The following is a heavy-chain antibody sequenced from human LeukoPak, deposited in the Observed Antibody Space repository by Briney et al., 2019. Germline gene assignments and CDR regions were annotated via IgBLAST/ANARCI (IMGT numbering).Heavy chain of an antibody. CDR3: ATDPLYGDYPNGYYGMDV. CDR2: FDPEDGET. CDR1: GYTLTELS. Sequence: ASVKVSCKVSGYTLTELSMHWVRQAPGKGLEWMGGFDPEDGETIYAQKFQGRVTMTEDTSIDTAYMELSSLRSEDTAVYYCATDPLYGDYPNGYYGMDVWGQGTTVTVSS. D-gene: IGHD4-17*01. J-gene: IGHJ6*02. V-gene: IGHV1-24*01.